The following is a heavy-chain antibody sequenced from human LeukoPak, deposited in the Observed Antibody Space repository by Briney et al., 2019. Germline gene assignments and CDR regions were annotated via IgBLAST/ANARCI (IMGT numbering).Heavy chain of an antibody. D-gene: IGHD4-17*01. Sequence: SETLSLTCAVYGGSFSGYYWSWIRQPPGKGLEWIGEINHSGSTNYNPSLKSRLTISVDTSKNQFSLKLSSVTAADTAVYYCASTAMTTVTTSWFDPWGQGTLVTVSS. J-gene: IGHJ5*02. CDR3: ASTAMTTVTTSWFDP. CDR2: INHSGST. V-gene: IGHV4-34*01. CDR1: GGSFSGYY.